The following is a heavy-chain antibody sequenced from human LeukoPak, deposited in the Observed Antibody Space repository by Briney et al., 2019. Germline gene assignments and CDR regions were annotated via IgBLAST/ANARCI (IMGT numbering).Heavy chain of an antibody. CDR3: ARGGGVQLERRYYCGMDV. D-gene: IGHD1-1*01. CDR1: GGSFSGYY. V-gene: IGHV4-34*01. J-gene: IGHJ6*04. Sequence: SETLSLTCAVYGGSFSGYYWSWIRQPPGKGLEWIGEINHSGSTNYNPSLKSRVTISVDTSKNQFSLKLSSVTAADTAVYYCARGGGVQLERRYYCGMDVWGKGTTVTVSS. CDR2: INHSGST.